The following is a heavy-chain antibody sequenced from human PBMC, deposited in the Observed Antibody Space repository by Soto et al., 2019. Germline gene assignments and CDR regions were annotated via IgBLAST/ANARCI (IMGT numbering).Heavy chain of an antibody. J-gene: IGHJ4*02. V-gene: IGHV3-30-3*01. CDR3: ARIEPTYDYVWGSYRPVDY. Sequence: PGGSLRLSSAASGFTFSSYAMHWVRQAPGKGLEWVAVISYDGSNKYYADSVKGRFTISRDNSKNTLYLQMNSLRAEDTAVYYCARIEPTYDYVWGSYRPVDYWGQGTLVTVSS. CDR1: GFTFSSYA. CDR2: ISYDGSNK. D-gene: IGHD3-16*01.